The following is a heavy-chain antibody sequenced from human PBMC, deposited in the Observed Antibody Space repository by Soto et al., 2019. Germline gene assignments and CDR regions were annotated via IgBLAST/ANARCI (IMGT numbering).Heavy chain of an antibody. V-gene: IGHV5-51*01. CDR1: GYTFTNYW. J-gene: IGHJ6*02. Sequence: PGESLKISCKGSGYTFTNYWIGWVRQMPGKGPEWMGIIYPGDSDTKYNPSFQGQVTISADKSITTTYLQWSSLKASGTAIYYCAASIFYYGMDVRGQGTTVTVSS. CDR3: AASIFYYGMDV. CDR2: IYPGDSDT.